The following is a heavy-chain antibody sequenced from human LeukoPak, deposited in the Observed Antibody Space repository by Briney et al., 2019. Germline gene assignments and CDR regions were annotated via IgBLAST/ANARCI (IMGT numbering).Heavy chain of an antibody. CDR1: GFTFSTYW. Sequence: PGGSLRLSWAASGFTFSTYWMSWVRQAPGKGLEWVANIKEDGSEKYSVDSVKGRFTISRDNAKNSLYLQMNSLRAEDTAVYYCARPSPLTGDPHFDYWGQGTLVTVSS. V-gene: IGHV3-7*01. D-gene: IGHD7-27*01. CDR2: IKEDGSEK. CDR3: ARPSPLTGDPHFDY. J-gene: IGHJ4*02.